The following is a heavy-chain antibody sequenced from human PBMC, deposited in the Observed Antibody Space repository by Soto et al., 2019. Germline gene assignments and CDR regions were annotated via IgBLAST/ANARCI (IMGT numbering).Heavy chain of an antibody. CDR2: ISYDGSNK. Sequence: QVQLVESGGGVGQPGRSLRLSCAASGFTFSSYGMHWVRQAPGKGLEWVAVISYDGSNKYYADSVKGRFTISRDNSKNTLYLQMNSLRAEDTAVYYCAKDASPDDYYDSSGVFWGQGTLVTVSS. D-gene: IGHD3-22*01. J-gene: IGHJ4*02. V-gene: IGHV3-30*18. CDR3: AKDASPDDYYDSSGVF. CDR1: GFTFSSYG.